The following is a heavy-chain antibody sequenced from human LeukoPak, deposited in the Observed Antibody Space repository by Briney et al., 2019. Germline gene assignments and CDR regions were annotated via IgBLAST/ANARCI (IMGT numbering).Heavy chain of an antibody. CDR3: ARNGDYVLHWFDP. J-gene: IGHJ5*02. Sequence: ASVKVSCKASGGTFSSYAISWVRQAPGQGLEWMGGIIPIFGTANYAQKFQGRVTITADESTSTAYMELSSLRSEDTAVYYCARNGDYVLHWFDPWAQGTLVTVSS. CDR2: IIPIFGTA. V-gene: IGHV1-69*01. D-gene: IGHD4-17*01. CDR1: GGTFSSYA.